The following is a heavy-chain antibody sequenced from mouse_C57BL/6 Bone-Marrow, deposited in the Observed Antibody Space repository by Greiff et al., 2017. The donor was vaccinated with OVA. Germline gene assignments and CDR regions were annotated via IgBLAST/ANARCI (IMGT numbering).Heavy chain of an antibody. J-gene: IGHJ4*01. V-gene: IGHV1-69*01. CDR2: IDPSDSYT. CDR1: GYTFTSYW. CDR3: ARDYEYDGGLYYAMDY. Sequence: QVQLQQPGAELVMPGASVKLSCKASGYTFTSYWMHWVKQRPGQGLEWIGEIDPSDSYTNYNQKFKGKSTLTVDKSSSTAYMQLSSLTSEDSAGYYCARDYEYDGGLYYAMDYWGQGTSVTVSS. D-gene: IGHD2-4*01.